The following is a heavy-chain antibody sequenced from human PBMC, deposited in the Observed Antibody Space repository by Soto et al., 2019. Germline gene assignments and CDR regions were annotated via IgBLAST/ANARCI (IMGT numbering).Heavy chain of an antibody. D-gene: IGHD1-26*01. V-gene: IGHV1-69*01. CDR1: GGTFSSYT. J-gene: IGHJ4*02. CDR3: ARVVVGSRLSLDY. CDR2: ISPIFGTT. Sequence: QVQLVQSGAEVKKPGSSVTVSCKASGGTFSSYTISWVRQAPGQGLEWMAGISPIFGTTIYAQKFQDRVTITADDATMTAYMEMNRLTSEDTAVYYCARVVVGSRLSLDYWCQGTLVTISS.